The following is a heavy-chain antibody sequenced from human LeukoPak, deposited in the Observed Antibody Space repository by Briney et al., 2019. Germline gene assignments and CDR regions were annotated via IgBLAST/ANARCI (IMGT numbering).Heavy chain of an antibody. D-gene: IGHD3-16*02. CDR3: ARAGLRLGELSPPYYFDY. V-gene: IGHV4-34*01. J-gene: IGHJ4*02. CDR1: GGSFSGYY. CDR2: INHSGST. Sequence: SETLSLTCAVSGGSFSGYYWSWIRQPPGKGLEWIGEINHSGSTNYNPSLKSRVTISVDTSKNQFSLKLSSVTAADTAVYYCARAGLRLGELSPPYYFDYWGQGTLVNVSS.